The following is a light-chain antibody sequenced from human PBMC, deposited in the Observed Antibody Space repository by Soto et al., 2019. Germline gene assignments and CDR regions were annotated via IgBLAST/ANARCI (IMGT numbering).Light chain of an antibody. CDR1: KLGDKY. CDR3: QAWDSSTYV. J-gene: IGLJ1*01. V-gene: IGLV3-1*01. Sequence: SYELTQPPSVSVSPGQTASITCSGDKLGDKYACWYQQKPGQSPVLVIYQDNKRPSGIPEGFSGSNSGNTATLTISGTQAMDEADYYCQAWDSSTYVFGTGTKLTVL. CDR2: QDN.